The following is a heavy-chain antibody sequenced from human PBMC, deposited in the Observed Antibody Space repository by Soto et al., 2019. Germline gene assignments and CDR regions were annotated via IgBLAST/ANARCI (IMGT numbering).Heavy chain of an antibody. CDR1: GFTFSSYA. Sequence: EVQLLESGGGLVQPGGSLRLSCAASGFTFSSYAMSWVRQAPGKGLEWVSAISGSGGSTDYADSVKGRFTISRDNSKNTLYLQMNSLRAEDTAVYYCAKGEIVLPGYCSGGSCYFYFDYWGQGTLVTVSS. J-gene: IGHJ4*02. CDR3: AKGEIVLPGYCSGGSCYFYFDY. V-gene: IGHV3-23*01. D-gene: IGHD2-15*01. CDR2: ISGSGGST.